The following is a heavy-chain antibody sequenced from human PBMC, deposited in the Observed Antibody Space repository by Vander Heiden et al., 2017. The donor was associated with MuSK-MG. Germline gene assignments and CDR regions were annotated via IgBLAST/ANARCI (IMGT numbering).Heavy chain of an antibody. CDR3: ARGRKPYYFDY. V-gene: IGHV3-72*01. CDR2: TTTKANSYTT. J-gene: IGHJ4*02. Sequence: EVQLVESGGGLAQPGESLRLSCAASGFTFSDHYMDWVRQAPGKGLEWVGRTTTKANSYTTEYAASVKGRFTISRDDSKNSLYLQMNSLRAEDTAVYYCARGRKPYYFDYWGQGTLVTVSS. CDR1: GFTFSDHY.